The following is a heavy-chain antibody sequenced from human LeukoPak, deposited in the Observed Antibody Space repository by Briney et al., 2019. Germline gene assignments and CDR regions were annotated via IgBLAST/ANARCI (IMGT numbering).Heavy chain of an antibody. CDR1: GYIFTDYY. CDR2: LNPNSGGT. D-gene: IGHD3-22*01. Sequence: ASVKVSCKASGYIFTDYYVHWVRQAPGQGLEWMGWLNPNSGGTNYAQKFQGRVTMTRDTSMNTAYMELSRLRSDDTAVYYCARGEVVGTNYHDYWGQGTLVTVSS. J-gene: IGHJ4*02. V-gene: IGHV1-2*02. CDR3: ARGEVVGTNYHDY.